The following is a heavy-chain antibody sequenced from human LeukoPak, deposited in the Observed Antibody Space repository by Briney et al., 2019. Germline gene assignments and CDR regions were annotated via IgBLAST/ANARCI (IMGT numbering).Heavy chain of an antibody. J-gene: IGHJ3*02. D-gene: IGHD6-6*01. CDR1: GYTFTGYY. Sequence: GASVKVSCKASGYTFTGYYMHWVRQAPGQGLEWMGWINPNSGGTNYAQKFQGWVTMTRDTSISTAYMELSRLRSDDTAVYYCARDRRYPDPWARDRDAFDIWGQGTMVTVSS. CDR2: INPNSGGT. CDR3: ARDRRYPDPWARDRDAFDI. V-gene: IGHV1-2*04.